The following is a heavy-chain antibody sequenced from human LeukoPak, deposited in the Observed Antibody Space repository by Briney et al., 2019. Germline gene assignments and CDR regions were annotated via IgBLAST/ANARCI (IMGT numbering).Heavy chain of an antibody. Sequence: ASVKVSCKASDYTFTSYGISWVRQAPGQGLEWMGWISAYNGNTNYAQKLQGRVTMTTDTSTSTAYMELRSLRSDDTAVYYCARGRITMIVVAWDIWGQGTMVTVSS. CDR3: ARGRITMIVVAWDI. CDR1: DYTFTSYG. J-gene: IGHJ3*02. D-gene: IGHD3-22*01. V-gene: IGHV1-18*01. CDR2: ISAYNGNT.